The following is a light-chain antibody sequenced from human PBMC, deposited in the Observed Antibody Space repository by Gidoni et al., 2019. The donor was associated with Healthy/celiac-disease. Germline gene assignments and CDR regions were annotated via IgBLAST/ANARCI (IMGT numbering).Light chain of an antibody. CDR3: QQSYSTPWT. CDR2: AAS. CDR1: QSISSY. Sequence: DIQMTQSPSSLSASVGDRVPITCRASQSISSYLNWYQQKPGKAPKLLIYAASSLQSGVPSRFSGSGSGTDFTLTISSLQPEDFATYYCQQSYSTPWTFXQXTKVEIK. V-gene: IGKV1-39*01. J-gene: IGKJ1*01.